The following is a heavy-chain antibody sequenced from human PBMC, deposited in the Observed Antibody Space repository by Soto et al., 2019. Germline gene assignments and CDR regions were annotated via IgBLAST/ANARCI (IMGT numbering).Heavy chain of an antibody. D-gene: IGHD5-12*01. CDR2: IDESGDS. Sequence: PSETLSLTCTVSGGPIRSSSHYWGWIRQSPGTGLEWIGSIDESGDSYYNPSLKSRVTIFVDTSKNQFSLKLISVTGADSAIYYCARGRRSRVATISWYFDLWGRGTLVTVSS. J-gene: IGHJ2*01. CDR1: GGPIRSSSHY. V-gene: IGHV4-39*01. CDR3: ARGRRSRVATISWYFDL.